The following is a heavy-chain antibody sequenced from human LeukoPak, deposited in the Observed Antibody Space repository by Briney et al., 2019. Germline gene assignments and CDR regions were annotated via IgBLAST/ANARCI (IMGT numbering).Heavy chain of an antibody. CDR3: AKDIFFAGSITMVRGVLNFDY. D-gene: IGHD3-10*01. V-gene: IGHV3-9*01. J-gene: IGHJ4*02. Sequence: GGSLRLSCAASGFTFDDYAMHWVRQAPGEGLEWVSGISWNSGSIGYADSVKGRFTISRDNAKNSLYLQMNSLRAEDTALYYCAKDIFFAGSITMVRGVLNFDYWGQGTLVTVSS. CDR1: GFTFDDYA. CDR2: ISWNSGSI.